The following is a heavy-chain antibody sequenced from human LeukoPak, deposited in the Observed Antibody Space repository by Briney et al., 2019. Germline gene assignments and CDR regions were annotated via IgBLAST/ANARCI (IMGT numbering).Heavy chain of an antibody. CDR2: IRYDGSNK. CDR1: GFTFSNYG. J-gene: IGHJ4*02. Sequence: GGSLRLSFSASGFTFSNYGMHWVRQAPAKGLEWVAFIRYDGSNKYYADSVKGRFTISRDNSKNTLYLQMNSLRAEDTAVYYCARALEDFDYWGQGTLVTVSS. D-gene: IGHD3-3*01. CDR3: ARALEDFDY. V-gene: IGHV3-30*02.